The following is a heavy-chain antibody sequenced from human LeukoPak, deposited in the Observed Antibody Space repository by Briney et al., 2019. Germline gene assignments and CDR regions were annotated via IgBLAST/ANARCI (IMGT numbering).Heavy chain of an antibody. Sequence: GGSLRLSCAASGFTVSSNYMSWVRQAPGKGLEWVSVIYSGGSTYYADSVKGRFTISRHNSKNTLYLQMNSLRAEDTAVYYCARAGSYSPYYYYYYMDVWGKGTTVTVSS. CDR2: IYSGGST. J-gene: IGHJ6*03. D-gene: IGHD1-26*01. V-gene: IGHV3-53*04. CDR1: GFTVSSNY. CDR3: ARAGSYSPYYYYYYMDV.